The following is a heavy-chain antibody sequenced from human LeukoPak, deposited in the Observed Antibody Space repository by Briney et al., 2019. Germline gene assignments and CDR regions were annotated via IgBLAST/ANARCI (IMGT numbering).Heavy chain of an antibody. V-gene: IGHV1-46*01. D-gene: IGHD2-21*01. CDR1: GYTFTSYY. CDR2: INPSGGST. J-gene: IGHJ3*02. Sequence: ASVKVSCKASGYTFTSYYMHWVRQAPGQGLEWMGIINPSGGSTSYAQKFQGRVTMTRDTSTSTVYMELSSLRSEDTAVYYCARDPSYCGGDCSAFVIWGQGTMVTVSS. CDR3: ARDPSYCGGDCSAFVI.